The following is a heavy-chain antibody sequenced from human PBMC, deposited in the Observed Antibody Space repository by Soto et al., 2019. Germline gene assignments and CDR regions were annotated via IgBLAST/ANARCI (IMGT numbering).Heavy chain of an antibody. Sequence: PSETLSLTCTVSGDSITRSNFYWGWNRQPPGQGLVWLGSIFYSGSTFYNPALKSRVTFSVDTSKNHFSLKLSAVTAADTAVYYCARHKTTMLTVVSAFDPWGQGTRVTVSS. V-gene: IGHV4-39*02. CDR1: GDSITRSNFY. CDR3: ARHKTTMLTVVSAFDP. CDR2: IFYSGST. J-gene: IGHJ5*02. D-gene: IGHD3-22*01.